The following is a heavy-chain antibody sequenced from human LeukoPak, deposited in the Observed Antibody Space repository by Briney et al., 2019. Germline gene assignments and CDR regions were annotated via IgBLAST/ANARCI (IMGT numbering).Heavy chain of an antibody. CDR2: ISSSGSTI. J-gene: IGHJ6*03. CDR1: GFTFSSYA. V-gene: IGHV3-48*04. Sequence: GGSLRLSCAASGFTFSSYAMNWVRQAPGKGLEWVSYISSSGSTIYYADSVKGRFTISRDNAKNSLYLQMNSLRAEDTAVYYCARGHDFWSGYYYYMDVWGKGTTVTVSS. CDR3: ARGHDFWSGYYYYMDV. D-gene: IGHD3-3*01.